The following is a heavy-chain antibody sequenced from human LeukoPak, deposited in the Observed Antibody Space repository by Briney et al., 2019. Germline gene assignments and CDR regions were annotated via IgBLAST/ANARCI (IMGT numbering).Heavy chain of an antibody. CDR1: GGPISTHY. Sequence: SETLSLTCIVSGGPISTHYWSWSRQPPGKGLEWIGYNDYSGSTNYNPSLKSRVTISVDTSKNQFSLKLNSVTAADTAVYYCARGATFRGTYYMDAWGKGTTVTVSS. CDR2: NDYSGST. CDR3: ARGATFRGTYYMDA. V-gene: IGHV4-59*11. J-gene: IGHJ6*03. D-gene: IGHD3-10*01.